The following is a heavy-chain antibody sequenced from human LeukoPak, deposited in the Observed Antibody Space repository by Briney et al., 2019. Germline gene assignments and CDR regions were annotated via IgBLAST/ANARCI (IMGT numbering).Heavy chain of an antibody. CDR3: ARGTPTARDFDY. D-gene: IGHD2-21*02. CDR1: GLTFSNYN. Sequence: TGGSLRLSCAASGLTFSNYNMNWVRQAPGEGLEWVSFISSSSNYIYYADSVRGRFTISRDNAKNSLYLQMNSLRAEDTAVYYCARGTPTARDFDYWGQGTLVTVSS. J-gene: IGHJ4*02. CDR2: ISSSSNYI. V-gene: IGHV3-21*01.